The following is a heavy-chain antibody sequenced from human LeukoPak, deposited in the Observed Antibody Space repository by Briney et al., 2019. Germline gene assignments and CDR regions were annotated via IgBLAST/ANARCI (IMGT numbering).Heavy chain of an antibody. V-gene: IGHV1-69*05. CDR2: IIPIFGTA. CDR1: GGTFSSYA. Sequence: SVKVSCKASGGTFSSYAISWVRQAPGQGLEWMGGIIPIFGTANYAQKFQGRVTITTDESTSTAYMELSSLRSEDTAVYYCARGYCSGGSCYDYYCYYMDVWGKGTTVTVSS. J-gene: IGHJ6*03. D-gene: IGHD2-15*01. CDR3: ARGYCSGGSCYDYYCYYMDV.